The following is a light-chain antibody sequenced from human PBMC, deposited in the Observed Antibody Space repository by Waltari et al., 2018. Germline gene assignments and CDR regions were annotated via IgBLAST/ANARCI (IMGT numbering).Light chain of an antibody. V-gene: IGLV2-23*01. Sequence: QSALTQPASVSGSPGQSITISCTGTSGDVGGYNVVSWYQRHPGKVPKLIIYEGSKRPSGISDRFACSKSGNTASLTISGLQTEDEAESYCYSYAGSSTWVFGGGTQLTVV. J-gene: IGLJ3*02. CDR2: EGS. CDR1: SGDVGGYNV. CDR3: YSYAGSSTWV.